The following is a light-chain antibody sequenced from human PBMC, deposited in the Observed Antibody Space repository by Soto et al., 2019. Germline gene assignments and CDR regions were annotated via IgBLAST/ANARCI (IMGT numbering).Light chain of an antibody. J-gene: IGKJ5*01. Sequence: EIVLTQSPGTLSLSPGERATLSCRASQSVSSSYLAWYQQKPGQAPRLLIYGASSRATGIPDGFSGSGSGPDFTLTISRLEPVDFAVSYCQQYGSSPITFGQGTRLDIK. CDR2: GAS. V-gene: IGKV3-20*01. CDR1: QSVSSSY. CDR3: QQYGSSPIT.